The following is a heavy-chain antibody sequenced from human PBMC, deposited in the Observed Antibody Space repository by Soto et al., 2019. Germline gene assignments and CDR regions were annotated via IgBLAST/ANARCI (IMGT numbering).Heavy chain of an antibody. Sequence: VQLVESGGGVVQPGRSLRLSCAASGFTFSSYPMHWVRQAPGKGLEWVAVISSDGSNKNYADSVKGRFTISRDNSKNTLYLQMNSLRAEDTAVYYCADSSSSGDHVDYWGQGTLVTVSS. CDR3: ADSSSSGDHVDY. V-gene: IGHV3-30-3*01. J-gene: IGHJ4*02. CDR2: ISSDGSNK. D-gene: IGHD6-6*01. CDR1: GFTFSSYP.